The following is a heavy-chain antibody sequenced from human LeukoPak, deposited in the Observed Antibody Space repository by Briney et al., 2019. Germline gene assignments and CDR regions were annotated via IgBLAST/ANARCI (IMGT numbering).Heavy chain of an antibody. D-gene: IGHD6-19*01. CDR3: AKGLGSSGWYYYYYMDV. CDR2: ISGSGGST. CDR1: GFTFSSYA. V-gene: IGHV3-23*01. Sequence: GGSLRLSCAASGFTFSSYAMSWVRQAPGKGLEWVSAISGSGGSTYYADSVKGRFTISRVNSKNTLYLQMNSLRAEDTAVYYCAKGLGSSGWYYYYYMDVWGNGTTVTVSS. J-gene: IGHJ6*03.